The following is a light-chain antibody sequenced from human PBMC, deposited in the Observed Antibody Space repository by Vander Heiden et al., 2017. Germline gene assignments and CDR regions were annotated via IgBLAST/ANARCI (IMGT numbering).Light chain of an antibody. CDR2: LGS. Sequence: DIVMTQSPLSLPVTPGEPASISCRSSQSLLHSNGYNYLDWYLQKPGLSPQLLIYLGSNRASGVPDRFSGSGSGTDFTLKISRVEAEDVGVYYCRQALQTLLTFGGGTKVEIK. CDR3: RQALQTLLT. J-gene: IGKJ4*01. V-gene: IGKV2-28*01. CDR1: QSLLHSNGYNY.